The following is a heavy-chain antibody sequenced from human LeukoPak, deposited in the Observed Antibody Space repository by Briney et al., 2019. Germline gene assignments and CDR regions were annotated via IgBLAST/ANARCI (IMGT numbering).Heavy chain of an antibody. Sequence: PGGSLRLSCAASGLTFSIHWMSWVRQAPGKGLEWVANIKQDGSEKYYVDSVKGRFTISRDNAKNSLYLQMNSLRVEDTAVYYCARGIVLAGNVDYWGQGTLVTVSS. CDR1: GLTFSIHW. V-gene: IGHV3-7*04. CDR3: ARGIVLAGNVDY. J-gene: IGHJ4*02. D-gene: IGHD6-19*01. CDR2: IKQDGSEK.